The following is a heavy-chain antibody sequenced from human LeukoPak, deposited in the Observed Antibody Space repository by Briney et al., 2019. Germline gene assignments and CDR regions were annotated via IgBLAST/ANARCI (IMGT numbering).Heavy chain of an antibody. J-gene: IGHJ6*02. CDR3: ARVGSEAGNYYYYGMDV. Sequence: PSETLSLTCTVSGGSISSGSYYWSWIRQPAGKGLEWIGRIYTSGSTNYNPSLKSRVTISVDTSKNQFSLKLGSVTAADTAVYYCARVGSEAGNYYYYGMDVWGQGTTVTVSS. D-gene: IGHD3-10*01. V-gene: IGHV4-61*02. CDR2: IYTSGST. CDR1: GGSISSGSYY.